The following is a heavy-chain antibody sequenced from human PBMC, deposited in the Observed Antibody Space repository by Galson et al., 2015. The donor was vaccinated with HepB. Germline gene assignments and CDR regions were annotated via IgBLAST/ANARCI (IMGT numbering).Heavy chain of an antibody. D-gene: IGHD2-15*01. Sequence: QSGAEVKKPGESLRISCQGSGYSFTTYWINWLRQMPGKGLEWVGRIDPSGSYADYSPSFRGHVTISADQSINTAYLQWSSLKASDTAMYYCARRYCTGGSCYSGSDYWGQGTLVTVSS. J-gene: IGHJ4*02. CDR3: ARRYCTGGSCYSGSDY. CDR1: GYSFTTYW. V-gene: IGHV5-10-1*01. CDR2: IDPSGSYA.